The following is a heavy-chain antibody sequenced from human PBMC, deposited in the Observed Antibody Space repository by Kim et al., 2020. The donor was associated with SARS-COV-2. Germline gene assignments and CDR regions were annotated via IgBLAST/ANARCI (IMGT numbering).Heavy chain of an antibody. CDR2: IYYSGST. J-gene: IGHJ6*02. Sequence: SETLSLTCTVSGGSISSGGYYWSWIRQHPGKGLEWIGYIYYSGSTYYNPSLKSRVTISVDTSKNQFSLKLSSVTAADTAVYYCARFGDDIVLYGMDVWGQGTTVTVSS. D-gene: IGHD2-8*01. V-gene: IGHV4-31*03. CDR1: GGSISSGGYY. CDR3: ARFGDDIVLYGMDV.